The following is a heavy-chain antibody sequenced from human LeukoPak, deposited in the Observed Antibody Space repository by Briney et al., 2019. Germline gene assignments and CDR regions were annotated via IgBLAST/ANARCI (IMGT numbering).Heavy chain of an antibody. CDR2: IWYDGSNK. D-gene: IGHD5-18*01. Sequence: GRSLRLSCAASGFTFSSYGMHWVRQAPGKGLEWVAVIWYDGSNKYYADSVKGRFTTSRDNSKNTLYLQMNSLRAEDTAVYYCARELGYGHGFDYWGQGILVTVSS. CDR1: GFTFSSYG. V-gene: IGHV3-33*01. J-gene: IGHJ4*02. CDR3: ARELGYGHGFDY.